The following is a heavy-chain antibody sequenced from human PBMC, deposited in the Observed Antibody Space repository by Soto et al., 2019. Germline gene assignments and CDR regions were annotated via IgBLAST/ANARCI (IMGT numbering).Heavy chain of an antibody. CDR2: IYHSGST. Sequence: QVQLQESGPGLVKPSGTLSLTCAVSGGSISSSNWWSWVSQPPGKGLEWIGEIYHSGSTNYNPSLKSRVTISVDKSKNQFSLKLSSVTAADTAVYYCARSQDYDFWSGYYPYYFDYWGQGTLVTVSS. CDR1: GGSISSSNW. CDR3: ARSQDYDFWSGYYPYYFDY. D-gene: IGHD3-3*01. V-gene: IGHV4-4*02. J-gene: IGHJ4*02.